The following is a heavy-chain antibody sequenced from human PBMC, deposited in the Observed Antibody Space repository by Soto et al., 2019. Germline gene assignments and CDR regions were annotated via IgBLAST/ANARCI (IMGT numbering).Heavy chain of an antibody. CDR2: IKQDGSEK. V-gene: IGHV3-7*01. CDR1: GFTFSSYW. Sequence: PXXSLRLSFAASGFTFSSYWMSCVHQAPGKGLEWVANIKQDGSEKYYVDSVKGRFTISRDNAKNSLYLQMKSLRAEDTAVYYCARGKRPSAFDIWGQGTMVTV. CDR3: ARGKRPSAFDI. J-gene: IGHJ3*02.